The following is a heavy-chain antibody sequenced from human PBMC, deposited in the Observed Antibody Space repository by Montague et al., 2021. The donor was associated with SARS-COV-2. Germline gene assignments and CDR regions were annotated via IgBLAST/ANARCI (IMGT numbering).Heavy chain of an antibody. Sequence: SETLSLTCAVYGGSFSGYYWCWIRQPPGKGLEWIGDINHSGSTNYNPSLTSRVSISVDTSKNQFSLTLSSVTAAATAVYYCARAIVDVTMMVVVMTGVEHYFDFWGQGTLVTVSS. D-gene: IGHD3-22*01. CDR1: GGSFSGYY. CDR3: ARAIVDVTMMVVVMTGVEHYFDF. V-gene: IGHV4-34*01. J-gene: IGHJ4*02. CDR2: INHSGST.